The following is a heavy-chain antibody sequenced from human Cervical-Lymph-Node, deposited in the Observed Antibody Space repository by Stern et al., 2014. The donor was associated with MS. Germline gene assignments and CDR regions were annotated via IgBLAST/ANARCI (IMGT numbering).Heavy chain of an antibody. CDR1: GNTLTSNA. Sequence: VQLVEAGSELKKPGASGKVSCKASGNTLTSNAMNWVRQAPGKGLEGMGWINTNTGNPTYAQGFTGLFVFSLDTSVSTAYLQISSLKAEDTAVYYCARGCSDSSCYSHWGQGTLVTVSS. J-gene: IGHJ4*02. CDR3: ARGCSDSSCYSH. D-gene: IGHD2-15*01. CDR2: INTNTGNP. V-gene: IGHV7-4-1*02.